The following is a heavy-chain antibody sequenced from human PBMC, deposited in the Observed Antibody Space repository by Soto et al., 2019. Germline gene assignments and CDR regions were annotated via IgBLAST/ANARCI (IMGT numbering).Heavy chain of an antibody. CDR2: ISSSGSTI. CDR3: ARRAPIVLDGYYYYYMDV. V-gene: IGHV3-11*01. Sequence: GGSLRLSCAASGFTFSDYYMSWIRQAPGKGLEWVSYISSSGSTIYYADSVKGRFTISRDNAKNSLYLQMKSLRAEDTAVYYCARRAPIVLDGYYYYYMDVWGKGTTVTVSS. J-gene: IGHJ6*03. D-gene: IGHD3-3*01. CDR1: GFTFSDYY.